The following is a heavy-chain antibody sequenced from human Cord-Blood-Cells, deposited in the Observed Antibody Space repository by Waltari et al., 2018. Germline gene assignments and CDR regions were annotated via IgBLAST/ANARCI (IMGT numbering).Heavy chain of an antibody. V-gene: IGHV3-7*01. D-gene: IGHD7-27*01. Sequence: EVQLVESGGGLVQPGGSLSLSCSASGFTFSSYWMSWARQAPGKGLEWVANIKQDGSEKYYVDSVKGRFTISRDNAKNSLYLQMNSLRAEDTAVYYCARDSGLTGDAFDIWGQGTMVTVSS. CDR1: GFTFSSYW. CDR3: ARDSGLTGDAFDI. J-gene: IGHJ3*02. CDR2: IKQDGSEK.